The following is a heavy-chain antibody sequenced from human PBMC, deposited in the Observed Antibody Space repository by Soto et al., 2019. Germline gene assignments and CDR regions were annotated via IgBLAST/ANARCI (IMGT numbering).Heavy chain of an antibody. CDR1: GYTFTGYY. Sequence: ASVKVSCKASGYTFTGYYMHWVRQAPGQGLEWMGWINPNSGGTNYAQKFQGWVTMTRDTSISTAYMELSRLRSDDTAVYYCARGEAAAGTGPGYWGQGTLGTVSS. D-gene: IGHD6-13*01. V-gene: IGHV1-2*04. CDR2: INPNSGGT. J-gene: IGHJ4*02. CDR3: ARGEAAAGTGPGY.